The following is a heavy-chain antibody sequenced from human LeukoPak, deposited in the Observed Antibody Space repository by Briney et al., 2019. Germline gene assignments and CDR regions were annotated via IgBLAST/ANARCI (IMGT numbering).Heavy chain of an antibody. Sequence: SETLPLTCPANGGSLSGYTWTWSRNPQGKGRDWMGEFNHSGSTNYNPSLKSRVTISVDTSKNQFSLKLSSVTAADTAVYYCARGRLRYFDWLLLSWFDPWGQGTLVTVSS. CDR3: ARGRLRYFDWLLLSWFDP. CDR2: FNHSGST. CDR1: GGSLSGYT. D-gene: IGHD3-9*01. J-gene: IGHJ5*02. V-gene: IGHV4-34*01.